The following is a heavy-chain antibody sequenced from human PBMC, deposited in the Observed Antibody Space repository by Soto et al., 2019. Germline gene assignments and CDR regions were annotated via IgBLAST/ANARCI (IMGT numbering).Heavy chain of an antibody. CDR3: ARDWLLRDDILTPSWNFNL. D-gene: IGHD3-9*01. Sequence: QEQLVESGGGVVRPGKSLRLSCEASGFNFTYNAMHWVRQAPGKGLEWVAVISFNGRKKFYARSVKGRFTISRDNSKNPLYLQINNRRPGDTAVYYCARDWLLRDDILTPSWNFNLWGQGTLVT. V-gene: IGHV3-30*04. CDR2: ISFNGRKK. J-gene: IGHJ2*01. CDR1: GFNFTYNA.